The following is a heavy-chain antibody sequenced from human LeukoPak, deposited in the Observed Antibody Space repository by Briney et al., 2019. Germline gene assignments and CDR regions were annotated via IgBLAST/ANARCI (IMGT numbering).Heavy chain of an antibody. CDR1: GFTFSSYW. Sequence: PGGSLRLSCAASGFTFSSYWMHWVRQAPGKGLVWVSRINSDGSSTSYADSVKGRFTISRDNAKNTLYLQMNSLRAEDTAVYYCARGGPRGYSYGAIDYWGQGTLVTVS. J-gene: IGHJ4*02. V-gene: IGHV3-74*01. CDR2: INSDGSST. CDR3: ARGGPRGYSYGAIDY. D-gene: IGHD5-18*01.